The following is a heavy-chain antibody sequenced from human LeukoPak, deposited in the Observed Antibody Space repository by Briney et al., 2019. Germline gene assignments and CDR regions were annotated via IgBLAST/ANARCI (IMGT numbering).Heavy chain of an antibody. CDR1: GYSFTSYW. CDR2: IYPGDSDT. V-gene: IGHV5-51*01. J-gene: IGHJ4*02. D-gene: IGHD3-22*01. Sequence: GESLKISFKGSGYSFTSYWIGGGRRMSGKGLEGRGIIYPGDSDTRYSPSFQGQVTISADKSISTAYLQWSSLKASDTAMYYCARQASSDSYYFDYWGQGTLVTVSS. CDR3: ARQASSDSYYFDY.